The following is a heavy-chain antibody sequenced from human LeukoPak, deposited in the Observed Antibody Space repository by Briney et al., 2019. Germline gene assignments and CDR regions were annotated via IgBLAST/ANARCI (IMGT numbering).Heavy chain of an antibody. Sequence: GGSLRLSCAASEFTFSRYGMNWVRQAPGKGLEWVSSISSSSSYIYYADSVKGRFTISRDNAKNSLHLQMNSLRAEDTAVYYCARDIDNYGDYIPYWGQGTLVTVSS. CDR1: EFTFSRYG. D-gene: IGHD4-17*01. CDR2: ISSSSSYI. CDR3: ARDIDNYGDYIPY. V-gene: IGHV3-21*01. J-gene: IGHJ4*02.